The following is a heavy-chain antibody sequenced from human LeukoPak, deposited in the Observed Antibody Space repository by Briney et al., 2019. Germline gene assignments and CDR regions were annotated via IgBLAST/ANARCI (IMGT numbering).Heavy chain of an antibody. CDR3: ARDYYDSSGYYKAFDI. Sequence: ASVKVSCKSSGYTFTGNYIHWVRQAPGQGLEWMGWINPNSGGTNYAQNFQGRVTMTRDTSISTAYMELSRLRSDDTAVYYCARDYYDSSGYYKAFDIWGQGTMVTVSS. CDR2: INPNSGGT. CDR1: GYTFTGNY. V-gene: IGHV1-2*02. J-gene: IGHJ3*02. D-gene: IGHD3-22*01.